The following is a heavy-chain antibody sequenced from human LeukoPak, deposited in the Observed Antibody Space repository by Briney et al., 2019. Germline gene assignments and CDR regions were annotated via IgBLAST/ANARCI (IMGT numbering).Heavy chain of an antibody. V-gene: IGHV3-30*18. J-gene: IGHJ6*02. D-gene: IGHD3-16*01. CDR2: ISHDGQNK. CDR1: GFTFSNYG. Sequence: GRSLRLSCAASGFTFSNYGVYWIRQAPGKGLEWVAVISHDGQNKYYADSEKGRFTISRDNSENTLHLQMNSLRAEDTAVYYCAKDRVYDYMWGTNSFHYLYGMDVWGQGTTVTVSS. CDR3: AKDRVYDYMWGTNSFHYLYGMDV.